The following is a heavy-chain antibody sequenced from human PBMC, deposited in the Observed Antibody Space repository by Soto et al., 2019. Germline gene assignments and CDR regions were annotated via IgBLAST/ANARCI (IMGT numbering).Heavy chain of an antibody. CDR1: GFPFSAYA. J-gene: IGHJ6*02. CDR2: ISSGGNTM. V-gene: IGHV3-48*04. CDR3: ARDLAVRGVVIRGYAMDV. Sequence: GGSLRLSCAASGFPFSAYAMNWVRQAPGKGLEWLSYISSGGNTMYYADSVKGRFTISRDNTKNSLYLQMNSLRAEDTAVYYCARDLAVRGVVIRGYAMDVWGQGTTVTVSS. D-gene: IGHD3-10*01.